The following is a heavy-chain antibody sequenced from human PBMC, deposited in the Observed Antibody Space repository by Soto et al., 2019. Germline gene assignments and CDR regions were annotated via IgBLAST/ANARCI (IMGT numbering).Heavy chain of an antibody. D-gene: IGHD2-15*01. CDR2: VSGDGGMT. Sequence: GGSLRLSCEVSGFTFRNYAMTWVRQAPRKGLEWVSCVSGDGGMTYYADSVRGRFTISRDNSKNTVFLQMNSLRAEDTALYFCAKVGVSTLDAFDFWGQGTMVTVSS. CDR3: AKVGVSTLDAFDF. J-gene: IGHJ3*01. CDR1: GFTFRNYA. V-gene: IGHV3-23*01.